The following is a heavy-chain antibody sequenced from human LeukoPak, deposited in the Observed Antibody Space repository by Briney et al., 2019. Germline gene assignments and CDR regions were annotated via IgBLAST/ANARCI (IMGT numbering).Heavy chain of an antibody. CDR2: FSGSGDST. J-gene: IGHJ6*03. CDR3: ARGYCSGGSCYSHYYYYYYYMDV. CDR1: GFTFSNYA. Sequence: GGSLRLSCAGSGFTFSNYAMSWVRQAPGKGLEWVSAFSGSGDSTYYADSVKGRFTISRDNAKNTLYLQMNSLRAEDTAVYYCARGYCSGGSCYSHYYYYYYYMDVWGKGTTVTVSS. V-gene: IGHV3-23*01. D-gene: IGHD2-15*01.